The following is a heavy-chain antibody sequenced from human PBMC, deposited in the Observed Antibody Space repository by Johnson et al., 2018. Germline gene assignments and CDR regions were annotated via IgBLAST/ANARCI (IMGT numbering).Heavy chain of an antibody. CDR1: GFTFSSYA. D-gene: IGHD5-12*01. CDR2: IWYDGSNK. V-gene: IGHV3-33*08. J-gene: IGHJ3*02. Sequence: QVQLVQSGGGVVQPGRSLRLSCAASGFTFSSYAMHWVRQAPGKGLEWVAVIWYDGSNKYYADSVKGRFTISRDNSKNTLYLQMTSLRAEDTAVYYCARGPDIVATDDAVDIWGQGTMVTVSS. CDR3: ARGPDIVATDDAVDI.